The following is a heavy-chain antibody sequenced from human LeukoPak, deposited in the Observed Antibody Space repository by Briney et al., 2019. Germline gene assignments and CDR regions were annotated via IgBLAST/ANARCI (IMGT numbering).Heavy chain of an antibody. D-gene: IGHD5-18*01. Sequence: PSETLSLTCTVSGGSISSYYWSWLRQPPGKGLEWMGYIYYSGSTNYNPSLKRRVTISVDTSKNQFSLKLSSVTAADTAVYYCARERGYSYGRTFDYWGQGTLVTVSS. V-gene: IGHV4-59*01. CDR2: IYYSGST. J-gene: IGHJ4*02. CDR1: GGSISSYY. CDR3: ARERGYSYGRTFDY.